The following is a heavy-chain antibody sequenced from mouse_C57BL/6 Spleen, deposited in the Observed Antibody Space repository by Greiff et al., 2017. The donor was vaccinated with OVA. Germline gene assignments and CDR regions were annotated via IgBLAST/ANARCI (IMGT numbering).Heavy chain of an antibody. V-gene: IGHV1-76*01. D-gene: IGHD1-1*02. CDR3: ARGESWVDAMDY. CDR2: IYPGSGNT. J-gene: IGHJ4*01. Sequence: QVQLQQSGAELVRPGASVKLSCKASGYTFTDYYINWVKQRPGQGLEWIARIYPGSGNTYYNEKFKGKATLTAEKSSSTAYMQLSSLTSEDSAVYFCARGESWVDAMDYWGQGTSVTVSS. CDR1: GYTFTDYY.